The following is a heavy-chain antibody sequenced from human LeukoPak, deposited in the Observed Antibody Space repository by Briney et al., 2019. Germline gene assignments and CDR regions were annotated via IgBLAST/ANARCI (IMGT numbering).Heavy chain of an antibody. J-gene: IGHJ4*02. CDR2: IYHSGST. Sequence: KPSETLSLTCAVSGGSISSGGYSWSWIRQPPGKGLEWIGYIYHSGSTYYNPSLKSRVTISVDRSKNQFSLKLSSVTAADTAVYYCARHNYYGSGSYDYWGQGTLVTVSS. D-gene: IGHD3-10*01. CDR3: ARHNYYGSGSYDY. V-gene: IGHV4-30-2*01. CDR1: GGSISSGGYS.